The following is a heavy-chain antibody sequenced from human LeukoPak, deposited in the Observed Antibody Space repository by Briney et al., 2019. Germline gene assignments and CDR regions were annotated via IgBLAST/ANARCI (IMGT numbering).Heavy chain of an antibody. J-gene: IGHJ4*02. V-gene: IGHV3-30*18. Sequence: GGSLRLSCAASGLTFSSYDMHWVRQAPGRGLEWVAIILSDGNDKYYADSVKGRFTISRDNSKDTLDLQMNSLRAEDTAVYYCAKGRTSTWSWDYWGQGTLVIVSS. CDR3: AKGRTSTWSWDY. CDR1: GLTFSSYD. D-gene: IGHD6-13*01. CDR2: ILSDGNDK.